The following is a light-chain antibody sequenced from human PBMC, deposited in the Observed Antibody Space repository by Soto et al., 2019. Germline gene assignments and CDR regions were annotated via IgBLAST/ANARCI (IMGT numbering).Light chain of an antibody. Sequence: EIVLPQSPGTLSLSPGESATLSCRASQSVSSRLAWYQQNPGQAPRLLISGASSRATGIPDRFSGSGSATDFTLTISRLEPEDFAVYYCRQYGRSLGFAFGGGTKVDI. CDR1: QSVSSR. J-gene: IGKJ4*01. V-gene: IGKV3-20*01. CDR3: RQYGRSLGFA. CDR2: GAS.